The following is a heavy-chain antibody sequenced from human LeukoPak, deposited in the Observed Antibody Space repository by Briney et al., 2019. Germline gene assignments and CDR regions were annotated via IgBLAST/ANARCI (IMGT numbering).Heavy chain of an antibody. J-gene: IGHJ4*02. CDR1: GLTFSSCA. V-gene: IGHV3-23*01. CDR3: AKHLGHDIAVAPRGY. D-gene: IGHD6-19*01. Sequence: PGGSLRLSCAASGLTFSSCAMSWVRQAPGKGLEWVSGISDSGGITSYTDSVKGRFTISRDNSKSTLYLQMNSLRAEDTAVYYCAKHLGHDIAVAPRGYWGQGTLVTVSS. CDR2: ISDSGGIT.